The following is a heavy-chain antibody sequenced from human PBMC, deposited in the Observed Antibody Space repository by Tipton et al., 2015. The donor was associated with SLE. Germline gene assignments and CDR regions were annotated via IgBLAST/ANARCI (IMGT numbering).Heavy chain of an antibody. CDR2: INHSGST. D-gene: IGHD1-26*01. J-gene: IGHJ4*02. Sequence: LSCAVYGGSFSGYYWSWIRQPPGKGLEWIGEINHSGSTNYNPSLKSRVTISVDTSKNQFSLKLSSVTAADTAVYYCARDRERGGFDYWGQGTLVTVSS. V-gene: IGHV4-34*01. CDR3: ARDRERGGFDY. CDR1: GGSFSGYY.